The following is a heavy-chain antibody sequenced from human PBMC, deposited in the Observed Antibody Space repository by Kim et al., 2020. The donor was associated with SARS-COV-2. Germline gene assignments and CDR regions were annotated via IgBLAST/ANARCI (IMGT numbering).Heavy chain of an antibody. V-gene: IGHV3-21*01. CDR3: ARDLVQWMATF. CDR2: ISSSSSYI. D-gene: IGHD5-12*01. Sequence: GGSLRLSCAASGFTFSSYSMNWVRQAPGKGLEWVSSISSSSSYIYYADSVKGRFTISRDNAKNSLYLQMNSLRAEDTAVYYCARDLVQWMATFWGQGTLVTVSS. J-gene: IGHJ4*02. CDR1: GFTFSSYS.